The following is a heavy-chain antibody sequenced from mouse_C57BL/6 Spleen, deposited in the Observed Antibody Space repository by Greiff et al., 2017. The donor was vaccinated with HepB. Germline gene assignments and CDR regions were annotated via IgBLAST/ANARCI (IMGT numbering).Heavy chain of an antibody. Sequence: QVQLQQSGAELVRPGTSVKLSCKASGYTFTSYWMHWVKQRPGQGLEWIGVIDPSDSYTNYNQKFKGKATLTVDTSSSTAYMQLSSLTSEDSAVYYCARRGNGSSFFYAMDYWGQGTSVTVSS. CDR1: GYTFTSYW. J-gene: IGHJ4*01. CDR3: ARRGNGSSFFYAMDY. V-gene: IGHV1-59*01. D-gene: IGHD1-1*01. CDR2: IDPSDSYT.